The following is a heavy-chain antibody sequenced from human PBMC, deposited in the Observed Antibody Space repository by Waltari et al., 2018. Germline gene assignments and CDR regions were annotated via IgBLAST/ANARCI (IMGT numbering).Heavy chain of an antibody. CDR2: IIPIFGTA. Sequence: VQLVQSGAEVKKPGSSVKVSCKASGGTFSSYAISWVRQAPGHGLEGMGGIIPIFGTANYAQKFQGRVTITADESTSTAYMELSSLRSEDTAVYYCDLWFGEIQYAFDIWGQGTMVTVSS. V-gene: IGHV1-69*01. J-gene: IGHJ3*02. CDR3: DLWFGEIQYAFDI. CDR1: GGTFSSYA. D-gene: IGHD3-10*01.